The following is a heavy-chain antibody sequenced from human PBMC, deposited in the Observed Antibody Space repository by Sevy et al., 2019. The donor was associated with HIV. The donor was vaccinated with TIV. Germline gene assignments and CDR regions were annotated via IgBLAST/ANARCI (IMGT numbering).Heavy chain of an antibody. CDR1: GFIFSDYY. J-gene: IGHJ4*02. V-gene: IGHV3-11*01. CDR2: IGSGASTI. D-gene: IGHD1-1*01. CDR3: AREDWNDVIDY. Sequence: GGSLRLSCAASGFIFSDYYMSWIRQAPGKGLECISYIGSGASTILYADSVKGRFTISRDNAKNSLYLQTNSLRADDTAVYYCAREDWNDVIDYWGQGTLVTVSS.